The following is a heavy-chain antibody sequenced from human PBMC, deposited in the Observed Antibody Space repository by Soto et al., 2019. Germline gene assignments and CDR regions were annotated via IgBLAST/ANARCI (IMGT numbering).Heavy chain of an antibody. Sequence: QITLKESGPTLVKPTQTLTLTCTFSGFSLNTRGVGVGWIRQPPGKALEWLALIYWDDDERYSPSLSRRLTITKDTSKNQVVLTMTNMDPVDTATYYCAHSVPHKRFDSWGRGTLVTVSS. V-gene: IGHV2-5*02. CDR1: GFSLNTRGVG. CDR3: AHSVPHKRFDS. CDR2: IYWDDDE. J-gene: IGHJ5*01.